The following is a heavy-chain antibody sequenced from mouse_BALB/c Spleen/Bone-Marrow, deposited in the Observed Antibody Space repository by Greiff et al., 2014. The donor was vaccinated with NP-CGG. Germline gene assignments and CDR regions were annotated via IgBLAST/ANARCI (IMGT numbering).Heavy chain of an antibody. Sequence: QVQLKESGAELVRPGTAVNVSCKASGYAFTNYLIEWAKQRPGQGLEWIGVINPGSGGANYNEKFKGKATLTADKSSSTAYMQLSSLTSDDSAVYFCARFGRYYFDYWGQGTTLTVSS. CDR2: INPGSGGA. CDR3: ARFGRYYFDY. V-gene: IGHV1-54*01. J-gene: IGHJ2*01. CDR1: GYAFTNYL.